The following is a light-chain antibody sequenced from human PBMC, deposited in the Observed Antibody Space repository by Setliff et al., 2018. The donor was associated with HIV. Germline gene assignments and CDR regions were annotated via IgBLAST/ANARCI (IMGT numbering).Light chain of an antibody. J-gene: IGLJ1*01. V-gene: IGLV2-11*01. CDR1: SSAVGGYDY. Sequence: QSALPQPRSVSGSPGQSVTISCTGTSSAVGGYDYVSWFQQPPGKAPLLIIYDVTKRPSGVPDRFSGSRSGNTASLTTSGLQADDEASSYCCSYAASQPSYVFGTGTKVTVL. CDR3: CSYAASQPSYV. CDR2: DVT.